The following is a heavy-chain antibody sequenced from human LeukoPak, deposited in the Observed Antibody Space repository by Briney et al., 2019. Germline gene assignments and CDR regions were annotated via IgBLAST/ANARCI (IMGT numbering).Heavy chain of an antibody. CDR3: VRRHDY. V-gene: IGHV3-53*01. CDR1: GFDVNDNF. J-gene: IGHJ4*02. Sequence: GGSLRLSCVASGFDVNDNFMIWVRQAPGQGLEWISIIYASGGAYHSESVKGRFSAFRDTSKNTIFLQMNNLRADDTAMYYCVRRHDYWGQGALVTVSS. CDR2: IYASGGA.